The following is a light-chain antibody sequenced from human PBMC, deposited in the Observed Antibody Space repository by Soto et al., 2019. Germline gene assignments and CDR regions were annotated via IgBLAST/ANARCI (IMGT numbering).Light chain of an antibody. Sequence: QYALTQPPSASGSPGQSVTISCTGTSCDVGGYNYVSWYQQHPGKAPKLMISEVSKRPSGVPDRFSGSKSGNTASLTVSGLQAEDEADYYCSSFAGNNNLVFGGGTKVTVL. CDR1: SCDVGGYNY. J-gene: IGLJ2*01. CDR2: EVS. CDR3: SSFAGNNNLV. V-gene: IGLV2-8*01.